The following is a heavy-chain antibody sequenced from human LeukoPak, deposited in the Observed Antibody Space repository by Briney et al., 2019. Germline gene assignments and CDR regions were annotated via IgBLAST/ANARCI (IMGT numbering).Heavy chain of an antibody. V-gene: IGHV3-23*01. J-gene: IGHJ4*02. CDR1: GFTFSSYA. D-gene: IGHD1-26*01. Sequence: GGSLRLSCAASGFTFSSYAMSWVRQAPGKGLEWVSAISGSGGSTYYADSVKGRFTISRDNSKNTLYLQMNSLRAEDTAVYYCARDNGLVGATSYYFDYWGQGTLVTVSS. CDR2: ISGSGGST. CDR3: ARDNGLVGATSYYFDY.